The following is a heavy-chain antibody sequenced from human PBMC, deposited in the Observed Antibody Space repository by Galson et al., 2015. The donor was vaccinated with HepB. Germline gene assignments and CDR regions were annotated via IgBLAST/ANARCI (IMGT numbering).Heavy chain of an antibody. J-gene: IGHJ4*02. D-gene: IGHD3-10*01. CDR1: GFTFSNYW. CDR3: ARDVWSLVDY. Sequence: SLRLSCAASGFTFSNYWMHWVRQVPGKGLVWVSRITSDGSTTNYADSVKGRFTISRDNAKNTLYLQMNSLRAEDTAVYYCARDVWSLVDYWGQGTLVTVSS. CDR2: ITSDGSTT. V-gene: IGHV3-74*01.